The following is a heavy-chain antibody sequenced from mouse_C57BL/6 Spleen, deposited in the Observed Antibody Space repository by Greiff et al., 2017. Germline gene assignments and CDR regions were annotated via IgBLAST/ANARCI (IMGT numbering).Heavy chain of an antibody. J-gene: IGHJ2*01. D-gene: IGHD4-1*01. V-gene: IGHV5-16*01. CDR1: GFTFSDYY. CDR3: AREVGRGAYFDY. CDR2: INYDGSST. Sequence: EVQLQESEGGLVQPGSSMKLSCTASGFTFSDYYMAWVRQVPEKGLEWVANINYDGSSTYYLDSLKSRFIISRDNAKNILYLQMSSLKSEDTATYYCAREVGRGAYFDYWGQGTTLTVSS.